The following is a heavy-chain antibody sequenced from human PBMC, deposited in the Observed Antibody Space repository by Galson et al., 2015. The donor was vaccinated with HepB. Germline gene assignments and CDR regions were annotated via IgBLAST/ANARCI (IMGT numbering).Heavy chain of an antibody. CDR2: IDWDDDK. CDR1: GFSLSTSGMC. Sequence: PALVNPTQTLTLTCTFSGFSLSTSGMCVSWIRQPPGKALEWLARIDWDDDKYYSTSLKTRLTISKDTSKNQVVLTMTNMDPVDTATYYCARSPSSQEDFWSPLEKPDYYMDVWGKGTTVTVSS. CDR3: ARSPSSQEDFWSPLEKPDYYMDV. D-gene: IGHD3-3*01. J-gene: IGHJ6*03. V-gene: IGHV2-70*11.